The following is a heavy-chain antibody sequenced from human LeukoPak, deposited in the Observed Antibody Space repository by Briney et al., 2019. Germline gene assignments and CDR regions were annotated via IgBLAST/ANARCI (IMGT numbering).Heavy chain of an antibody. CDR2: IYTSGST. V-gene: IGHV4-61*02. CDR1: GGSISSGSYY. J-gene: IGHJ6*03. Sequence: PSQTLSLTCTVSGGSISSGSYYWSWIRQPAGKGLEWIGRIYTSGSTNYNPSLKSRVTISVDTSKNQFSLKLSSVTAADTAVYYCARELRYFDWEHYYYYMDVWGKGTTVTISS. D-gene: IGHD3-9*01. CDR3: ARELRYFDWEHYYYYMDV.